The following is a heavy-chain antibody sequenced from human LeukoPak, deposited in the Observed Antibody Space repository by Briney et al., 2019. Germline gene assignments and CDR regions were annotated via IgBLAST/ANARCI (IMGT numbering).Heavy chain of an antibody. CDR1: GSRFTSYW. CDR2: IYPDDSDT. D-gene: IGHD6-13*01. V-gene: IGHV5-51*01. CDR3: ARQAPPQLAAHNWFDP. Sequence: KLGESLQISCQGSGSRFTSYWIGWVRQMPGKGPEWMGIIYPDDSDTRYSPSFQGQVTISADKSISTASLQWSSLKAADTAMYYCARQAPPQLAAHNWFDPWGQGTLVTVSS. J-gene: IGHJ5*02.